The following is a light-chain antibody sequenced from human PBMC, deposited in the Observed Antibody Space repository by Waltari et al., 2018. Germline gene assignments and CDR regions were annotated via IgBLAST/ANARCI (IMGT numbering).Light chain of an antibody. CDR1: SSHIGTTY. V-gene: IGLV1-47*01. CDR3: AAWDDSLSGNV. Sequence: QSVLTQPPSASGTPGQRVTISCSGGSSHIGTTYVDWYQQPPGTAPKLLIFRNNQRPSGVPDRFSGSKSGTSASLAISGLRSEDEADYYCAAWDDSLSGNVFGTGTKVTAL. J-gene: IGLJ1*01. CDR2: RNN.